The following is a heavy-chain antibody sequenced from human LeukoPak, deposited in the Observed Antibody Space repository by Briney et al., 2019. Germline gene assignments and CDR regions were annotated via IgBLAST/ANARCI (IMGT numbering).Heavy chain of an antibody. J-gene: IGHJ4*02. D-gene: IGHD2-15*01. CDR2: INHNGNT. V-gene: IGHV4-39*01. CDR3: ARLGYCSGGSCHHDY. CDR1: GGSFSSTYF. Sequence: PSETLSLTCAVYGGSFSSTYFWAWIRQPPGTGLEWIATINHNGNTYYNPFLKSRVTISVDRSRNQFSLKLTSVTAADTAVYYCARLGYCSGGSCHHDYWGQGTLVTVS.